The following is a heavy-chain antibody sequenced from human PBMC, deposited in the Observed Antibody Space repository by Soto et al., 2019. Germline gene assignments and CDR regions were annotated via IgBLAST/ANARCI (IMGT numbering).Heavy chain of an antibody. J-gene: IGHJ5*02. D-gene: IGHD6-6*01. CDR3: ARDLSSGSSSAHNWFDP. CDR2: ISAYNGNT. Sequence: ASVEVSCKASGYTFTSYGISWVRQAPGQGLEWMGWISAYNGNTNYAQKLQGRVTMTTDTSTSTAYMELRSLRSDDTAVYYCARDLSSGSSSAHNWFDPWGQGTLVTVSS. CDR1: GYTFTSYG. V-gene: IGHV1-18*04.